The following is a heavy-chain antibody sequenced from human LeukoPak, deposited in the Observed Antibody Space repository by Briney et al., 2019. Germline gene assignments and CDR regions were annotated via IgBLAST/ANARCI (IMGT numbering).Heavy chain of an antibody. J-gene: IGHJ4*02. V-gene: IGHV1-18*01. CDR1: GYAFTSHG. Sequence: ASVKVSCKASGYAFTSHGISWVRQAPGQGLEWMGWISAYNGNTNYAQKLQGRVTMTTDTSTNTAYMELRSLRSDDTAVYYCARGPQLLWFGEGGQYFDYWGQGTLVTVSS. D-gene: IGHD3-10*01. CDR2: ISAYNGNT. CDR3: ARGPQLLWFGEGGQYFDY.